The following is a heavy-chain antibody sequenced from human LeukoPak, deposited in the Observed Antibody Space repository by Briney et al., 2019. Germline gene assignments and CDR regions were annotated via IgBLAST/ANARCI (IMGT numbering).Heavy chain of an antibody. D-gene: IGHD3-22*01. J-gene: IGHJ4*02. CDR1: GASISSYY. CDR3: ARLRALSYYDSSGDFYYFEY. Sequence: SETLSLTCTVSGASISSYYWGWLRQPPGKGLEWIGLIYYSGITDYNPSLKSRVTMSVDMSKNQFSLKLTSVTAADTAVYYCARLRALSYYDSSGDFYYFEYWGQGALVTVSS. CDR2: IYYSGIT. V-gene: IGHV4-59*01.